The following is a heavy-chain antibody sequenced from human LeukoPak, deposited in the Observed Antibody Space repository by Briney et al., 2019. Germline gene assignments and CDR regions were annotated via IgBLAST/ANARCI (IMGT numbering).Heavy chain of an antibody. V-gene: IGHV3-66*01. CDR2: IYPDGGT. J-gene: IGHJ1*01. Sequence: SGGSLRLSCAAPGFTFSTYAMSWVRQAPGKGLEWVSVIYPDGGTHYADSVKGRFTISRDSSKNTLYLQMDSLRVEDTAVYYCAMGHYRNSTGWGQGSLVTVSS. CDR1: GFTFSTYA. CDR3: AMGHYRNSTG. D-gene: IGHD1/OR15-1a*01.